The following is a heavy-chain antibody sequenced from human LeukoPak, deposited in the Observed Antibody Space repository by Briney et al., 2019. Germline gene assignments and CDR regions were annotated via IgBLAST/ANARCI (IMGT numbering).Heavy chain of an antibody. Sequence: PSETLSLTCRASGDSISSDYWSWIRQPPGKGLEWIGYISYSGSTKSNPALKSRVTISGDRSKNQFSLKMTSVTAADTAVYYCAKSHPAVTTTDWYFDLWGRGTLVTVSS. V-gene: IGHV4-59*01. D-gene: IGHD4-17*01. CDR2: ISYSGST. J-gene: IGHJ2*01. CDR1: GDSISSDY. CDR3: AKSHPAVTTTDWYFDL.